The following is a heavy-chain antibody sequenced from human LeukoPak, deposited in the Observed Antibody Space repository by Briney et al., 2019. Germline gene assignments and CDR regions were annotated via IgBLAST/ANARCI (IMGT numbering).Heavy chain of an antibody. Sequence: SETMSLTCTVSGGSISSSSYYWGWIREPPVKGLEWIGRIYYGGSTYYTLSLKRRVTISVDTSKHQFSLKLSSVTAADTAVYYCARHPAPDYDILPRFDPWGQGTLVTVSS. V-gene: IGHV4-39*01. CDR2: IYYGGST. D-gene: IGHD3-9*01. J-gene: IGHJ5*02. CDR3: ARHPAPDYDILPRFDP. CDR1: GGSISSSSYY.